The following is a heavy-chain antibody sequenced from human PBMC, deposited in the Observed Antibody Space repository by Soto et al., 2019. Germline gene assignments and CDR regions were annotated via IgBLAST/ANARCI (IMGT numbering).Heavy chain of an antibody. CDR2: VYMSGST. CDR1: GDSMTKYY. J-gene: IGHJ4*02. V-gene: IGHV4-4*07. CDR3: ARPVGAAYYFDF. Sequence: QVQLQESGPGLVKPSETLSLTCTVSGDSMTKYYWSWIRQPAGKGLEWIGRVYMSGSTNYNPSLRSRVTMSIDTSNNHFPRDLKSVTAADTAVYYCARPVGAAYYFDFWGQGALVTVSS. D-gene: IGHD1-26*01.